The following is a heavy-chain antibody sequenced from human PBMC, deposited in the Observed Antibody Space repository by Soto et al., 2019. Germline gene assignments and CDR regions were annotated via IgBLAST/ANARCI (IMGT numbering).Heavy chain of an antibody. J-gene: IGHJ6*02. CDR3: ARGYYYGSGRPTPGGMDV. V-gene: IGHV1-18*01. CDR1: GYTFTNYD. D-gene: IGHD3-10*01. Sequence: QVHLVQSGAEVKKPGASVKVSCKASGYTFTNYDINWVRQAPGQGLEWMGWISTYTGNTNYAQKLQGRVTMTTDTSTSTAYMELRSLRSDDTAVYYCARGYYYGSGRPTPGGMDVWGQGTTLTVSS. CDR2: ISTYTGNT.